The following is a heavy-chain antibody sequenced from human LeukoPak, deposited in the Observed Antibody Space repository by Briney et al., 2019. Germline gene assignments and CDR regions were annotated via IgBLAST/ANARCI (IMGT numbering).Heavy chain of an antibody. CDR2: ISWNSDSI. CDR3: AELGITMIGGV. V-gene: IGHV3-20*04. Sequence: GGSLRLSCAASGFTFSSFAMSWVRQAPGKGLEWVSGISWNSDSIGYADPVKGRFTISRDNAKNSLYLQMNSLRAEDTAVYYCAELGITMIGGVWGKGTTVTISS. D-gene: IGHD3-10*02. CDR1: GFTFSSFA. J-gene: IGHJ6*04.